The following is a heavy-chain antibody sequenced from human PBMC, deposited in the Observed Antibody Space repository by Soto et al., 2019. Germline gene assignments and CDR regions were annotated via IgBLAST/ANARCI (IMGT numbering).Heavy chain of an antibody. J-gene: IGHJ4*02. D-gene: IGHD1-1*01. Sequence: GASVKVSRKASGYTFTSYDIYWVRQATGQGLEWMGWLNPNTGDSAYAQKFQGRISVTSDTSINTVHMELSSLRSEDTAVYYCARRAETNGWNGFGADKYYFDFWGQGTLVTVSS. V-gene: IGHV1-8*01. CDR1: GYTFTSYD. CDR3: ARRAETNGWNGFGADKYYFDF. CDR2: LNPNTGDS.